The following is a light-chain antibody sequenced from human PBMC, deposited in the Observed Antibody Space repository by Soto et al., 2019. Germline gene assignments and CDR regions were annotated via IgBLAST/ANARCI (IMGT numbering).Light chain of an antibody. CDR2: AAS. V-gene: IGKV1-27*01. CDR1: QGIRNF. Sequence: DIPMTQSPTSLSASVGDRVTITCRASQGIRNFVAWYQQKPGKAPKLLIHAASTLQSGVPSRFSGSGSGIDVTLTSNSLQPEDVATYACQKYSSVPVFGPGTKVEIK. J-gene: IGKJ3*01. CDR3: QKYSSVPV.